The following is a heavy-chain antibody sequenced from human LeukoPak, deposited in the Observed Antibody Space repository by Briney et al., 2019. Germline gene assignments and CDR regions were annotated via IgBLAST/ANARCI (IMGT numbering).Heavy chain of an antibody. CDR1: GGTFSSYA. V-gene: IGHV1-8*03. J-gene: IGHJ3*02. D-gene: IGHD3-22*01. CDR2: MNPNSGNT. CDR3: ARGRNYYDSSGFEDAFDI. Sequence: EASVKVSCKASGGTFSSYAISWVRQATGQGLEWMGWMNPNSGNTGYAQKFQGRVTITRNTSISTAYMELSSLRSEDTAVYYCARGRNYYDSSGFEDAFDIWGQGTMVTVSS.